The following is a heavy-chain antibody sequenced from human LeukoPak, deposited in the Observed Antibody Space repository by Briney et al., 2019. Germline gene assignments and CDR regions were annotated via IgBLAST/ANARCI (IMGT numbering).Heavy chain of an antibody. CDR3: AKARSYSSSWDGAAFDI. J-gene: IGHJ3*02. CDR1: RFTFSDYY. D-gene: IGHD6-13*01. Sequence: GGSLRLSCAASRFTFSDYYMRWVRQAPGKGLEWLSYISSSGSVLQYADSVKGRFTISRDNSKSTLYLQMNSLRAEVTAVYYCAKARSYSSSWDGAAFDIWGQGTMVTVSS. V-gene: IGHV3-11*01. CDR2: ISSSGSVL.